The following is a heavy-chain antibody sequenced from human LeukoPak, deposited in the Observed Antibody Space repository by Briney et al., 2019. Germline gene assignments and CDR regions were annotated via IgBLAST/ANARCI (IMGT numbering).Heavy chain of an antibody. CDR3: ARYTVYYFDY. V-gene: IGHV4-39*07. CDR2: IYYSGST. D-gene: IGHD5/OR15-5a*01. CDR1: GGSISSSSYY. J-gene: IGHJ4*02. Sequence: PSETLSLTCTVSGGSISSSSYYWGWIRQPPGKGLEWIGSIYYSGSTYYNPSLKSRVTISVDTSKNQFSLKLSSVTAADTAVYYCARYTVYYFDYWGQGTLVTVSS.